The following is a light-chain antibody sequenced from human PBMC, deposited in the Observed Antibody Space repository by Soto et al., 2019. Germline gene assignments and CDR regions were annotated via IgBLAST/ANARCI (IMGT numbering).Light chain of an antibody. CDR3: QQYNNWHTIT. CDR2: GAS. Sequence: IVMTQSPDTLSLSPGDRATLSCRASQSVSSNLAWYQQKPGQAPRLLIYGASTRATGIPARFSGSGSGTEFTLIISSLKSEDFAVYYCQQYNNWHTITFGQGTRLEIK. J-gene: IGKJ5*01. CDR1: QSVSSN. V-gene: IGKV3D-15*01.